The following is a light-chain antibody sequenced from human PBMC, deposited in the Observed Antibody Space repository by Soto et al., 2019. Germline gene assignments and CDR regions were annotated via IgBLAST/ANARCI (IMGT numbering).Light chain of an antibody. V-gene: IGLV1-40*01. CDR3: QSYDSSLGGNYV. J-gene: IGLJ1*01. CDR2: GST. CDR1: SPNIGAGYD. Sequence: QSVLSQPPSVSGAPGQRVTISCTGSSPNIGAGYDAHWFQQVPGTAPKLLIYGSTNRPSGVSDRFSGSKSGTSASLAITGLQAEDEADYYCQSYDSSLGGNYVFGTGTKVTVL.